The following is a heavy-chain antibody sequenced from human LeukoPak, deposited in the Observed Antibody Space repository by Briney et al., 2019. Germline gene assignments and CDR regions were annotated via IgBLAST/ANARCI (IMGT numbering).Heavy chain of an antibody. D-gene: IGHD3-16*01. CDR2: INHSGST. V-gene: IGHV4-34*01. CDR1: GGSFSGYY. J-gene: IGHJ4*02. Sequence: PSETLSLTCAVYGGSFSGYYWSWIRQPPGKGLEWIGEINHSGSTNYNPSLKSRVTISVDTSKNQFSLKLNSVTATDSAVYYCARHYGPWGQGTLVTVSS. CDR3: ARHYGP.